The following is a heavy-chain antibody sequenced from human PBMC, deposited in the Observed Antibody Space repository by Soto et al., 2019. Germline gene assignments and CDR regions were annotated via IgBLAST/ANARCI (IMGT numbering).Heavy chain of an antibody. J-gene: IGHJ4*02. D-gene: IGHD1-26*01. CDR3: ARYRSGSYYGDY. CDR2: INHSGST. CDR1: GGSFSGYY. Sequence: PSETLSLTCAVYGGSFSGYYWSWIRQPPGKGLEWIGEINHSGSTNYNPSLKSRVTISVDTSKNQFSLKLSSVTAADTAVYYCARYRSGSYYGDYWGQGTPVTVDS. V-gene: IGHV4-34*01.